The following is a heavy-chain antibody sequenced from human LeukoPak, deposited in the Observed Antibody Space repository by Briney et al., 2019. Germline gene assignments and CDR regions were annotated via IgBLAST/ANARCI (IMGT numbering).Heavy chain of an antibody. J-gene: IGHJ4*02. CDR1: GFTFSSYS. Sequence: PGGSLRLSCVASGFTFSSYSMSWVRQAPGKGLEWVANIKQDGTETYYLESATGRFTISRDNAKNSLYLQMNSLRVDDTAVYYCARLMYTSGWSLFDDWGQGTLVTVSS. V-gene: IGHV3-7*01. D-gene: IGHD6-19*01. CDR2: IKQDGTET. CDR3: ARLMYTSGWSLFDD.